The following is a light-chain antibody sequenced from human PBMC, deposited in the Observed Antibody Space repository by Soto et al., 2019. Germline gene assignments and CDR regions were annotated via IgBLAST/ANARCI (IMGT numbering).Light chain of an antibody. CDR2: GAS. J-gene: IGKJ1*01. CDR3: QQYGSAPPWT. V-gene: IGKV3-20*01. CDR1: QSVSSSY. Sequence: EIVLTQSPGTLSLSPGERATLSCRARQSVSSSYLAWYQQKPGQAPRLLIYGASSRATGIPDRFSGSGSGTDFTLTISRLEPEDFAVYYCQQYGSAPPWTFGQGTNVEI.